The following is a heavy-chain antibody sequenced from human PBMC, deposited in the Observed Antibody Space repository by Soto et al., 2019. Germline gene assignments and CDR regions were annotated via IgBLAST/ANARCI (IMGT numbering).Heavy chain of an antibody. D-gene: IGHD3-3*01. CDR3: AKGAIFGVVIIDY. J-gene: IGHJ4*02. CDR1: VFTFISYA. V-gene: IGHV3-23*01. CDR2: ISGSGGST. Sequence: GWSPSLSCAASVFTFISYAMSWVRQAPGKGLEWVSAISGSGGSTYYADSVKGRFTISRDNSKNTLYLQMNSLRAEDTAVYYCAKGAIFGVVIIDYWGQGTLVTVSS.